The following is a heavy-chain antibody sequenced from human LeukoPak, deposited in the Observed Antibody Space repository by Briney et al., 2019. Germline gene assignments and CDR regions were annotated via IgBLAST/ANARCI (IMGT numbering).Heavy chain of an antibody. CDR3: ARDMSPPSYNWFDP. CDR2: IGAYNGNT. D-gene: IGHD2-15*01. CDR1: GYTFTSYG. Sequence: ASVKVSCKASGYTFTSYGISWVRQAPGQGLEWMGWIGAYNGNTNYAQKLQGRVTMTTDTSTSTAYMELRSLRSDDTAVYYCARDMSPPSYNWFDPWGQGTLVTVSS. J-gene: IGHJ5*02. V-gene: IGHV1-18*01.